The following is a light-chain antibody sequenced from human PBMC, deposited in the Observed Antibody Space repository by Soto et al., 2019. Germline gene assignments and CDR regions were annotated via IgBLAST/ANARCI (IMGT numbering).Light chain of an antibody. CDR1: QSVSSN. CDR3: QQYNKWPRAT. V-gene: IGKV3-15*01. Sequence: FVLTQFPATVSVYPGERVTLSSSASQSVSSNLAWYQQKPGQATRLLIYGASTRATGIPARFSGSGSGTEFNLTISSLQSEDFAVYYCQQYNKWPRATFGGGTKVDI. CDR2: GAS. J-gene: IGKJ4*01.